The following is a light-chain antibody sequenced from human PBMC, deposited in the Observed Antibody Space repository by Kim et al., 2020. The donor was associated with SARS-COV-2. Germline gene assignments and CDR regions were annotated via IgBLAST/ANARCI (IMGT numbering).Light chain of an antibody. CDR3: VQATHWPYT. Sequence: DVVMTQSPLSLPVTLGQPASISCRSSQSLVHSDGNTYLSWFQQRPGQSPRRLIYKVSNRDSGVPDRFSGSGSGTDFTLKISCVEAEDVVIYYCVQATHWPYTFGQGTKLEI. CDR1: QSLVHSDGNTY. J-gene: IGKJ2*01. CDR2: KVS. V-gene: IGKV2-30*02.